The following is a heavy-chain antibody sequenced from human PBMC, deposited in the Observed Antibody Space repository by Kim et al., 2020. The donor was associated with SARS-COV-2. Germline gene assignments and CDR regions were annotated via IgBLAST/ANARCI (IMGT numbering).Heavy chain of an antibody. D-gene: IGHD5-18*01. CDR3: ARDKRIQLWSNSYFDY. J-gene: IGHJ4*01. CDR1: GFTFSSYA. CDR2: ISYDGSNK. Sequence: GGSLRLSSAASGFTFSSYAMHWVRQAPGKGLEWVAVISYDGSNKYYADSVKGRFTISRDNSKNTLYLQMNSLRAEDTAVYYCARDKRIQLWSNSYFDYWG. V-gene: IGHV3-30-3*01.